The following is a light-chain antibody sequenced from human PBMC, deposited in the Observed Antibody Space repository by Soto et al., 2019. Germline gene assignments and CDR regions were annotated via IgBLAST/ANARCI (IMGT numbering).Light chain of an antibody. CDR3: SSYTSISTLYV. V-gene: IGLV2-14*01. J-gene: IGLJ1*01. CDR1: NSDVGGYNY. Sequence: QSVLTQPASVSGSPGQSITISCTGTNSDVGGYNYVSWYQQHPGKAPELMIYEVSHRPSGVSNRFSGSKPDNTASLTISGRQAEDEADYYCSSYTSISTLYVFGTGTKVTVL. CDR2: EVS.